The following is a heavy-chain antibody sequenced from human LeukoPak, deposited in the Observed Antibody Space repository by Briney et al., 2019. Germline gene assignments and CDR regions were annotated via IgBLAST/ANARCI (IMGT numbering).Heavy chain of an antibody. D-gene: IGHD2-21*02. J-gene: IGHJ6*02. V-gene: IGHV3-53*01. CDR1: GFTVSSNY. CDR2: IYSGGST. Sequence: PGGSLRLSCAASGFTVSSNYMSWVRQAPGKGLEWVSVIYSGGSTYYADSVKGRFTISRDNSKNTLYLQMNSLRAEDTAVYYCASQHIVVVTAIPSYYGMDVWGQGTTVTVSS. CDR3: ASQHIVVVTAIPSYYGMDV.